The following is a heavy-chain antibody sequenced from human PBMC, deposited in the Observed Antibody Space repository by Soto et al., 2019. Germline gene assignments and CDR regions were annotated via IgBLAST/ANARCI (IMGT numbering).Heavy chain of an antibody. CDR2: IYYSGST. V-gene: IGHV4-30-4*01. CDR3: AGLEVRGVIIPSSGWFDP. D-gene: IGHD3-10*01. J-gene: IGHJ5*02. Sequence: PSETLSLTCTVSGGSISSGDYYWIWIRHPPGKGLEWIGYIYYSGSTYYNPSLKSRVTISVDTSKNQFSLKLSSVTAADTAVYYCAGLEVRGVIIPSSGWFDPWGQGTLVTVSS. CDR1: GGSISSGDYY.